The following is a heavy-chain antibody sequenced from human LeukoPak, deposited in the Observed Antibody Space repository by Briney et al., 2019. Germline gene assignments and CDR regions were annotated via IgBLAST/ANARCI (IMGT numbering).Heavy chain of an antibody. CDR2: INHSGST. CDR1: GGSFSGYY. V-gene: IGHV4-34*01. J-gene: IGHJ5*02. D-gene: IGHD2-15*01. CDR3: ASNPIVVVVAATPGWFDP. Sequence: SETLSVTCAVYGGSFSGYYWSWIRQPPGKGLEWIGEINHSGSTNYNPSLKSRVTISVDTSKNQFSLKLSSVTAADTAVYYCASNPIVVVVAATPGWFDPWGQGTLVTVSS.